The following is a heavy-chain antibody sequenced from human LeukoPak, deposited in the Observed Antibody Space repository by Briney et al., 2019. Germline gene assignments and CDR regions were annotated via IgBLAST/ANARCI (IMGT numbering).Heavy chain of an antibody. CDR2: IIGNGVTT. J-gene: IGHJ4*02. CDR3: AREIGVGTLDF. V-gene: IGHV3-23*01. Sequence: PGGSLRLSCAASGFTFTSYAMNWVRQAPGKGLEWVSVIIGNGVTTYYADSVKGRFTISRDISKNTVFLQVNSLRAEDTAVYYCAREIGVGTLDFWGQGTLVIVSS. CDR1: GFTFTSYA. D-gene: IGHD4-23*01.